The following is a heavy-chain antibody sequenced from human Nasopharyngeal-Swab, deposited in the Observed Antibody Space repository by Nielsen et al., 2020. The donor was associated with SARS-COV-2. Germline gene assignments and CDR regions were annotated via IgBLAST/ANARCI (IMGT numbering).Heavy chain of an antibody. J-gene: IGHJ4*02. V-gene: IGHV1-2*06. CDR3: ARANLYSSGWYIPDY. D-gene: IGHD6-19*01. Sequence: ASVKVSCKASGYTFTSYAMNWVRQAPGQGLEWMGRINPNSGGTNYAQKFQGRVTTTRDTSISTAYMELSRLRSDDTAVYYCARANLYSSGWYIPDYWGQGTLVTVSS. CDR2: INPNSGGT. CDR1: GYTFTSYA.